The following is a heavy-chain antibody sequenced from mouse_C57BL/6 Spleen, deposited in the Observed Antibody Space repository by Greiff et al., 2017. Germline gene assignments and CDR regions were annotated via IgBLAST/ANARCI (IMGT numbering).Heavy chain of an antibody. D-gene: IGHD2-4*01. J-gene: IGHJ2*01. CDR1: GFSLSTSGMG. V-gene: IGHV8-12*01. CDR3: ARIYYDYSYYFDD. Sequence: QVTLKESGPGILQSSQTLSLTCSFSGFSLSTSGMGVSWIRQPSGKGLEWLAHIYWDDDKRYNPSLKSRLTISKDTSRNQVFLKITSVDTADTATYYCARIYYDYSYYFDDWGQGTTLTVSS. CDR2: IYWDDDK.